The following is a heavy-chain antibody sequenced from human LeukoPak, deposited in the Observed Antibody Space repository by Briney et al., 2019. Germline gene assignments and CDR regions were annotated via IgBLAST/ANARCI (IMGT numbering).Heavy chain of an antibody. V-gene: IGHV1-46*01. D-gene: IGHD3-3*01. CDR1: GYTFTNYY. J-gene: IGHJ5*02. CDR3: ARNYDGGWLDP. CDR2: INPSGGSP. Sequence: ASVKVSCKASGYTFTNYYIHWVRQAPGQGLEWMGIINPSGGSPTYAQNFQGRVTMTRDTSTSTVYMELSSLRSEDTAVYYCARNYDGGWLDPWGQGTLVTVFS.